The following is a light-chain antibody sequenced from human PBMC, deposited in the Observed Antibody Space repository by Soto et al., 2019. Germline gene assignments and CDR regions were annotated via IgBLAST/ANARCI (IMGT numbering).Light chain of an antibody. J-gene: IGKJ1*01. CDR1: QGISNY. Sequence: DIQMTQSPSSLSASVGARVTITCRASQGISNYLAWYQQNPGKVPKLLIYAASTFQSGVPSRFSGSGSGTDFTLTISSLQPEDVATYYCQKYNSAPRTFGQGTKVEIK. V-gene: IGKV1-27*01. CDR3: QKYNSAPRT. CDR2: AAS.